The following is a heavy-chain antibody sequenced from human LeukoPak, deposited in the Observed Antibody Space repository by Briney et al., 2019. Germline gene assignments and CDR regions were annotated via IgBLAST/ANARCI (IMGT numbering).Heavy chain of an antibody. CDR3: AKDKGAWWYFDY. V-gene: IGHV3-9*01. CDR2: ISWNSGSI. CDR1: GFTFDDYA. Sequence: HPGRSLRLSCAASGFTFDDYAMHWVRQAPGKGLEWVTGISWNSGSIGYADSVKGRFTISRDNAKNSLYLQMNSLRAEGTALYYCAKDKGAWWYFDYWGQGTLVTVSS. D-gene: IGHD2-8*02. J-gene: IGHJ4*02.